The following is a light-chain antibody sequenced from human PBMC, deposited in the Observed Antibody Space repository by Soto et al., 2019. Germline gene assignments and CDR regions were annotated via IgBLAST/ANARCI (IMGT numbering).Light chain of an antibody. J-gene: IGKJ1*01. Sequence: EIVMTQSPATLSVSPGERATLSCRASQSVNNNLAWYQQKPGQAPRLLIYGASTRATGIPARFSGSGSGTEITLTISSLQSEDLAVYYCQQYHYWWTFGQGTKVEIK. CDR2: GAS. CDR1: QSVNNN. CDR3: QQYHYWWT. V-gene: IGKV3-15*01.